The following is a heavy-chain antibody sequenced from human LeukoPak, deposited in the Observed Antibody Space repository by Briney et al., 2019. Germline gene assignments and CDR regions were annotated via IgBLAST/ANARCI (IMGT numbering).Heavy chain of an antibody. CDR2: INPNSGGT. D-gene: IGHD5-12*01. CDR3: ARDRGSGYSGYDFGDY. Sequence: ASVKVSCKASGYTFTGYYMHWVRQAPGQGLEWMGWINPNSGGTNYAQKFRGRVTMTRDTSISTAYMELSRLRSDDTAVYYCARDRGSGYSGYDFGDYWGQGTLVTVSS. V-gene: IGHV1-2*02. J-gene: IGHJ4*02. CDR1: GYTFTGYY.